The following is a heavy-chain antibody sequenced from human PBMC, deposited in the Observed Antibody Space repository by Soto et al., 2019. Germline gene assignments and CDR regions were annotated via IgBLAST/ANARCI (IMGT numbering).Heavy chain of an antibody. CDR2: ISYDGSNK. V-gene: IGHV3-30-3*01. CDR3: ARDPLDSSGYNRLGMDV. Sequence: QVQLVESGGGVVQPGRSLRLSCAASGFTFSSYAMHWVRQAPGKGLEWVAVISYDGSNKYCADSVKGRFTISRDNSKNTLYLQMNSLRAEDTAVYYCARDPLDSSGYNRLGMDVWGQGTTVTVSS. J-gene: IGHJ6*02. D-gene: IGHD3-22*01. CDR1: GFTFSSYA.